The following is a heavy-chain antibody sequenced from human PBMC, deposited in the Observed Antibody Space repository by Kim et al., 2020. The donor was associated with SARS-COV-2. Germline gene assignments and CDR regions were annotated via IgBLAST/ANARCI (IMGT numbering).Heavy chain of an antibody. D-gene: IGHD3-10*01. J-gene: IGHJ4*02. V-gene: IGHV3-33*01. CDR2: IWYDGSNK. CDR3: ARGPRMVRGNLDY. CDR1: GFTFSSYG. Sequence: GGSLRLSCAASGFTFSSYGMHWVRQAPGKGLEWVAVIWYDGSNKYYADSVKGRFTISRDNSKNTLYLQMNSLRAEDTAVYYCARGPRMVRGNLDYWGQGTLVTVSS.